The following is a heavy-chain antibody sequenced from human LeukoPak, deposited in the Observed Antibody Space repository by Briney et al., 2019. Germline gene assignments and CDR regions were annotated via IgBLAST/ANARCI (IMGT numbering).Heavy chain of an antibody. CDR3: AKEPPPPLWFGESYHDY. CDR2: ISGSGGST. Sequence: PGGSLRLSCAASGFTFSSYAMSWVRQAPWKGLEWVSAISGSGGSTYYADSVKGRFTISRDNSKNTLYLQMNSLRAEDTAVYYCAKEPPPPLWFGESYHDYWGQGTLVTVSS. D-gene: IGHD3-10*01. J-gene: IGHJ4*02. V-gene: IGHV3-23*01. CDR1: GFTFSSYA.